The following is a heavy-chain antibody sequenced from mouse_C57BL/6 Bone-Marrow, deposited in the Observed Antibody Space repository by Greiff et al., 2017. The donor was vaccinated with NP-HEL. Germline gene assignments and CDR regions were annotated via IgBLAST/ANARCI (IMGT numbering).Heavy chain of an antibody. V-gene: IGHV14-2*01. CDR1: GFNIKDYY. Sequence: VQLKQSGAELVKPGASVKLSCTASGFNIKDYYMHWVKQRTEQGLEWIGRIDPEDGETKYAPKFQGKATITADTSSNTAYLQLSSLTSEDTAVYYGAFISTVVATPNGYFDVWGTGTTVTVSS. J-gene: IGHJ1*03. CDR2: IDPEDGET. D-gene: IGHD1-1*01. CDR3: AFISTVVATPNGYFDV.